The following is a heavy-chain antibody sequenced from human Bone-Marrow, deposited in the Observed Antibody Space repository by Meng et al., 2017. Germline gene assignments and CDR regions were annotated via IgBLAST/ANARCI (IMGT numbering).Heavy chain of an antibody. CDR2: INWNSGNA. V-gene: IGHV3-9*01. J-gene: IGHJ5*02. CDR1: GFSFDDYA. Sequence: GGSLRLSCAASGFSFDDYAMHWVRQAPGNGLELVSGINWNSGNADYGDSVKGRFTISRDNAKNSLYMQMNSLRVEDTALYYCVKELNYGDYVGLRFDPWGQGTLVTVSS. CDR3: VKELNYGDYVGLRFDP. D-gene: IGHD4-17*01.